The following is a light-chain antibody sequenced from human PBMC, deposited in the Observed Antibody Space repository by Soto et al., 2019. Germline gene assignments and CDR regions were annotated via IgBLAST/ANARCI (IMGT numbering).Light chain of an antibody. CDR1: QGISNY. J-gene: IGKJ4*01. CDR2: AAS. V-gene: IGKV1-27*01. Sequence: DIQMTQSPSSLSASVGDRVTITCRASQGISNYLAWYHQKPGIPPKLLIYAASTLQSGVPSRFSGSGSGVDFTLTINSLQHEDVATYYCQKYNDAPLTFGGGTKVEIK. CDR3: QKYNDAPLT.